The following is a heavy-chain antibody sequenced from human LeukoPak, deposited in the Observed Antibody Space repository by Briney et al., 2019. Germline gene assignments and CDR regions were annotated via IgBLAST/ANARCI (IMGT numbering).Heavy chain of an antibody. CDR1: GYTFTGYY. J-gene: IGHJ4*02. CDR3: ATYYDFWSGYYTYYFDY. Sequence: ASVKVPCKASGYTFTGYYMHWVRQAPGQGLEWMGRINPNSGGTNYAQKFQGRVTMTRDTSISTAYMELSRLRSDDTAVYYCATYYDFWSGYYTYYFDYWGQGTLVTVSS. CDR2: INPNSGGT. V-gene: IGHV1-2*06. D-gene: IGHD3-3*01.